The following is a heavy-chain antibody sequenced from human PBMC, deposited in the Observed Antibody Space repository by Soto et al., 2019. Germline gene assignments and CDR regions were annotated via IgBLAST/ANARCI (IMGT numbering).Heavy chain of an antibody. CDR2: ITNDGSQQ. CDR3: SRENWFQDY. V-gene: IGHV3-7*03. J-gene: IGHJ4*02. D-gene: IGHD3-10*01. Sequence: PGGSLRLSCSASGFTFSVYYMTWVRQAPGKGLEWVASITNDGSQQYYVDSVKGRFTISRDNAKNSLYLQMHSLRAGDTALYYCSRENWFQDYWGQGTRVTVS. CDR1: GFTFSVYY.